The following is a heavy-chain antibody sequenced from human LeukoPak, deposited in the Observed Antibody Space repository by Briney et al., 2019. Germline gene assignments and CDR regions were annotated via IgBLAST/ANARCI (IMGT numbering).Heavy chain of an antibody. CDR1: GGSINGYY. CDR2: IYSSETT. V-gene: IGHV4-4*08. D-gene: IGHD6-6*01. CDR3: ARVASRSISSRCFDH. Sequence: SETLSLTCTVSGGSINGYYWNWIRQPPGKAVEWIGFIYSSETTNYNPSLQSRFTISLDTSNKQFSLRLTSVTAADTAVYFCARVASRSISSRCFDHWGQGTLVTVSS. J-gene: IGHJ4*02.